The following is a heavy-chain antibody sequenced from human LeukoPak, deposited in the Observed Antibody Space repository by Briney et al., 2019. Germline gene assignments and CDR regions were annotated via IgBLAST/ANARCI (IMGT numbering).Heavy chain of an antibody. J-gene: IGHJ5*01. V-gene: IGHV3-23*01. D-gene: IGHD1-1*01. CDR1: GFTFSSYA. CDR2: ISGSGGST. Sequence: PGGSLRLSCAASGFTFSSYAMSWVRQAPGKGLEWVSGISGSGGSTYYADSVRGRFTISRDNSKNTLYLLMNSLINEDTAVYYCARSPCDAGTCPNWLDSWGQGTPVTVSS. CDR3: ARSPCDAGTCPNWLDS.